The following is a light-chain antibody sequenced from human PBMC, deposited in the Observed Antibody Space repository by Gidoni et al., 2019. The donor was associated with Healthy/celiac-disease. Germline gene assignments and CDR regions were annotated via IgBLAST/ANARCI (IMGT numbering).Light chain of an antibody. CDR2: GAS. J-gene: IGKJ2*01. Sequence: EIVMTQSPATLSVSPGERATLSCRASQSVSSNLAWYQQKPGQAPGLLIYGASTRATGIPARYSGSGSWTEFTLTISSLQSEDFAVYYCQQHNNWPPVTFGQGTKLEIK. V-gene: IGKV3-15*01. CDR1: QSVSSN. CDR3: QQHNNWPPVT.